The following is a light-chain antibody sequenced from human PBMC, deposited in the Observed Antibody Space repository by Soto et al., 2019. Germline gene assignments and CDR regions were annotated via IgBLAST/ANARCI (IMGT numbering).Light chain of an antibody. V-gene: IGLV2-8*01. J-gene: IGLJ6*01. CDR2: EVV. Sequence: QSALTQPPSASGSPGQSVTISCTGTKNDIGVYDFVSWYQHHPGKAPRLIIYEVVQRPSGVPDRFSGSKSGNTASLTVSGLQAADEADYFCTSYAGSNIYVFGSGKKVTVL. CDR1: KNDIGVYDF. CDR3: TSYAGSNIYV.